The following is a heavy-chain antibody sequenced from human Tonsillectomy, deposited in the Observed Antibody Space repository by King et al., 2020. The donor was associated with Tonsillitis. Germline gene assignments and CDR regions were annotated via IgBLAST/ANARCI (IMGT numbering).Heavy chain of an antibody. D-gene: IGHD3-10*01. CDR3: ARESYCSRSYSTYNWFEP. CDR2: TSHSGST. V-gene: IGHV4-38-2*02. Sequence: QLQESGPGLVKPSETLSLTCAVSGYSISRGYYWGWIRQPPGKGLEWIGSTSHSGSTYYNASLKSRVTISVDTSKNHFSLKLSSVTAADKAIYYCARESYCSRSYSTYNWFEPWGQGTLVTVSS. CDR1: GYSISRGYY. J-gene: IGHJ5*02.